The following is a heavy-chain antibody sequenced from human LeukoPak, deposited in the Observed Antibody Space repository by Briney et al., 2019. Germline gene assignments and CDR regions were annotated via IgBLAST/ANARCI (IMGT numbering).Heavy chain of an antibody. CDR3: AKDRDYDILTGYLDY. Sequence: GRSLRLSCAASGFTFDDYAMHWVRQAPGKGLEWISGISWNSGSIGYADSVKGRFTISRDNAKNSLYLQMNSLRAEDTALYYCAKDRDYDILTGYLDYWGQGTLVTVSS. J-gene: IGHJ4*02. CDR1: GFTFDDYA. D-gene: IGHD3-9*01. CDR2: ISWNSGSI. V-gene: IGHV3-9*01.